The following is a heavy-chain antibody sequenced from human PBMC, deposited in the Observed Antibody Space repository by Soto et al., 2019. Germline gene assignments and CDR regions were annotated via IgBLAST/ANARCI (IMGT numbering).Heavy chain of an antibody. CDR3: TTDFSGWQLNFDY. Sequence: GGSLRLSCAASGFTFSNAWMSWVRQAPGKGLEWVGRIKSKTDGGTTDYAAPVKGRFTISRDDSKNTLYLQMNSLKTEDTAVYYCTTDFSGWQLNFDYWGQGTLVTVSS. V-gene: IGHV3-15*01. D-gene: IGHD6-19*01. CDR2: IKSKTDGGTT. CDR1: GFTFSNAW. J-gene: IGHJ4*02.